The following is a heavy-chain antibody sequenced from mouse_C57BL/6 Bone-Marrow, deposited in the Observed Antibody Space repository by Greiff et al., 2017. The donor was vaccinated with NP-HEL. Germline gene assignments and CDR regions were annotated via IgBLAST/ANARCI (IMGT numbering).Heavy chain of an antibody. CDR1: GFTFSDYG. J-gene: IGHJ4*01. CDR2: ISSGSSTI. D-gene: IGHD2-10*02. V-gene: IGHV5-17*01. Sequence: EVHLVESGGGLVKPGGSLKLSCAASGFTFSDYGMHWVRQAPEKGLEWVAYISSGSSTIYYADTVKGRFTISRDNAKNTLFLQMTSLRSEDTAMYYCAVPLGNAMDYWGQGTSVTVSS. CDR3: AVPLGNAMDY.